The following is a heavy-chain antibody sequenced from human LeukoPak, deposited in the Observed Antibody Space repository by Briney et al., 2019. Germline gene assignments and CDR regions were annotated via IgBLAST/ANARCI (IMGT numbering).Heavy chain of an antibody. CDR2: INHSGST. D-gene: IGHD3-22*01. J-gene: IGHJ6*02. CDR1: GGSFSGFY. V-gene: IGHV4-34*01. CDR3: ARLRDDSSALDV. Sequence: SETLSLTCAVSGGSFSGFYWTWIRQSPGKGLEWIGEINHSGSTNYNPSLKSRVTISVDTSKNQFSLKLSSVTAADTAVYYCARLRDDSSALDVWGQGTTVTVSS.